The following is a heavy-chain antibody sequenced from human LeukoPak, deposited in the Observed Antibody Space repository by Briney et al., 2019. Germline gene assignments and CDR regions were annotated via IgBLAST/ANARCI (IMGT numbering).Heavy chain of an antibody. Sequence: GGSLRLSCAASGFNFSTYTMHWVRQAPGKGLEWVAAMSFDGSERYYADSVRGRFTFSRDDSKNTLYLQMHNLRTEDTAEYYCARNRGFGDQHPSVFDSWGQGTLVTVSS. V-gene: IGHV3-30*04. J-gene: IGHJ4*02. CDR2: MSFDGSER. CDR3: ARNRGFGDQHPSVFDS. D-gene: IGHD3-10*01. CDR1: GFNFSTYT.